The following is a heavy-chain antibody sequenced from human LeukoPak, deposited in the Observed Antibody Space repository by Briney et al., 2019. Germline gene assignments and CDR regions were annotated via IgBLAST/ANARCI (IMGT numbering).Heavy chain of an antibody. D-gene: IGHD3-10*01. CDR3: ASYYYGSGTSLGY. CDR2: INQDASEK. V-gene: IGHV3-7*01. CDR1: GLTFSGYW. J-gene: IGHJ4*02. Sequence: PGGFLRLSCEVSGLTFSGYWVTWVRQAPGKGLEWVANINQDASEKYYVESVKGRFAISRDNAKNSLYLQMNSLRAEDTAVYYCASYYYGSGTSLGYWGQGTLVTVSS.